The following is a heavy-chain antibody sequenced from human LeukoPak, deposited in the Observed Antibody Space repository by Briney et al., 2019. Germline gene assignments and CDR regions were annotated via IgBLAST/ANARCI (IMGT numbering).Heavy chain of an antibody. V-gene: IGHV3-23*01. CDR2: INVSGGST. CDR1: GFTFSSYA. CDR3: AKGADGSGSYYYYYYMDV. J-gene: IGHJ6*03. D-gene: IGHD3-10*01. Sequence: PGGSLRLSCAASGFTFSSYAMSWVRQAPGKGLEWVSSINVSGGSTYYADSVKGRFTISRDNSKNTLYLQMNSLRAEDTAVYYCAKGADGSGSYYYYYYMDVWGKGTTVTVSS.